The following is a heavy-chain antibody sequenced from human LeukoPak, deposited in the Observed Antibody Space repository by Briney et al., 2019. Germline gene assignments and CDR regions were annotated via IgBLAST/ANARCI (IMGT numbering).Heavy chain of an antibody. CDR2: VSAYSGDT. Sequence: ASVKVSCKAFEYSFSDYSTHWVRQAPGQGLEWMGWVSAYSGDTDYAQSLQGRVTMTTDTSTSTAYMELTTLRSDDTAVYYCARVWYDSGNHLYFYYGLDVWGQGTTVTVSS. CDR3: ARVWYDSGNHLYFYYGLDV. J-gene: IGHJ6*02. CDR1: EYSFSDYS. D-gene: IGHD3-22*01. V-gene: IGHV1-18*04.